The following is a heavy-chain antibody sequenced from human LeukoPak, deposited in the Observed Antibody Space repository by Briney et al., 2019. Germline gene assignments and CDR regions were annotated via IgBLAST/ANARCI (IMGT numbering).Heavy chain of an antibody. J-gene: IGHJ4*02. CDR3: ARVGYDFWSGYRGVGY. D-gene: IGHD3-3*01. CDR1: GFTFNNYG. Sequence: GGSLRLSCAASGFTFNNYGMHWVRQTPGKGLEWVAFIRYDGSNKYYADSVKGRFTISRDNAKNSLYLQMNSLRAEDTAVYYCARVGYDFWSGYRGVGYWGQGTLVTVSS. CDR2: IRYDGSNK. V-gene: IGHV3-30*02.